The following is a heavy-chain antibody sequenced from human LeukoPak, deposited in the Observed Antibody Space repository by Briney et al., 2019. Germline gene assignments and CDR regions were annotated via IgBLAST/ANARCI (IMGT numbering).Heavy chain of an antibody. J-gene: IGHJ6*03. Sequence: SETLSLTCAVYSGSFSGYYWSWIRQPPGKGLEWIGEISHSGSANYNPSLKSRVTISVDTSKNQFSLKLSSVTAADTAVYYCASLTGTTDYYYYYMDVWGKGTTVIVSS. CDR2: ISHSGSA. V-gene: IGHV4-34*01. CDR1: SGSFSGYY. CDR3: ASLTGTTDYYYYYMDV. D-gene: IGHD1-20*01.